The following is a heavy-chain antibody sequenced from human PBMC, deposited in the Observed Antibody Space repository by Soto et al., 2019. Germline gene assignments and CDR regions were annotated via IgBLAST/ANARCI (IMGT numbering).Heavy chain of an antibody. CDR1: GGTFNSSG. V-gene: IGHV1-69*01. CDR3: ASDLYSAAAPGLTHWFFDL. CDR2: IIPIVGTA. J-gene: IGHJ2*01. Sequence: QVQLVQSGAEEKKPGSSVKVSCKASGGTFNSSGISWVRQAPGQGLEWMGGIIPIVGTADYAQKFQDRITITVDEATSTAYMELSSLRSEDTAMYYCASDLYSAAAPGLTHWFFDLWGRGTLVTVSS. D-gene: IGHD6-13*01.